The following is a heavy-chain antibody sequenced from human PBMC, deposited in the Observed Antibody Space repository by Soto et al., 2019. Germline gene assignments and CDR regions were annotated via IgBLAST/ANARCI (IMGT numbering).Heavy chain of an antibody. Sequence: QLQLQESGPGLVKPSETLSLTCTVSGGSISSSSYYWGWIRQPPGKGLEWIGRIYYSGSTYYNPSLKIRVTISVDTSKNQCSLKLSSVTAADTAVYYCARHTPAISISDHWGQGTLVTVSS. J-gene: IGHJ4*02. CDR2: IYYSGST. CDR3: ARHTPAISISDH. CDR1: GGSISSSSYY. V-gene: IGHV4-39*01. D-gene: IGHD2-15*01.